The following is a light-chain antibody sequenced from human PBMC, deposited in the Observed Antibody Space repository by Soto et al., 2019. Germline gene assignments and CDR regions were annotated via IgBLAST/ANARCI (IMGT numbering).Light chain of an antibody. CDR2: EVS. V-gene: IGLV2-14*01. Sequence: QSALTQPASGSGSPGQSITISCTGTSRDVGAYNFVSWYQQHPGKAPKLMIYEVSHRPSGVSNRFSGSKSGNTASLTISGLQAEDEADYYCSSHTTSNTWVFGGGTKLTVL. J-gene: IGLJ3*02. CDR3: SSHTTSNTWV. CDR1: SRDVGAYNF.